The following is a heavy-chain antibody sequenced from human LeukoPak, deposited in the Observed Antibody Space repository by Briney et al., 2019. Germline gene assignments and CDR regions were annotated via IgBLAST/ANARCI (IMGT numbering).Heavy chain of an antibody. Sequence: ASVKVSCKASGYTFTGYYMHWVRQAPGQGLEWMGRINPNSGGTNYAHKFQGRVTMTRDTSISTAYMGLSRLRSDDTAVYYCARLCSGGRCYIGFDPWGQGTLVTVSS. V-gene: IGHV1-2*06. D-gene: IGHD2-15*01. J-gene: IGHJ5*02. CDR3: ARLCSGGRCYIGFDP. CDR1: GYTFTGYY. CDR2: INPNSGGT.